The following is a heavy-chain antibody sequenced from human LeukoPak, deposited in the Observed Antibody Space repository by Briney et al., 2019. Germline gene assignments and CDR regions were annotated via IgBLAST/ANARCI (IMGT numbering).Heavy chain of an antibody. CDR3: AKVGGDGFTMTVVVITRGYFDY. J-gene: IGHJ4*02. CDR1: GFTSSGDA. V-gene: IGHV3-23*01. Sequence: PRGSLRLSCAPSGFTSSGDATSWVRQAPGKGLEWVSAISGSGGSTYYADSVKGRFTISRDNSKNTLYLQMNSLRAEDTAVYYCAKVGGDGFTMTVVVITRGYFDYWGQGTLVTVSS. D-gene: IGHD3-22*01. CDR2: ISGSGGST.